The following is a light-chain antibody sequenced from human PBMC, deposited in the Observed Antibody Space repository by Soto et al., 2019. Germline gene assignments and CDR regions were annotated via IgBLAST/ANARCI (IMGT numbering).Light chain of an antibody. J-gene: IGKJ1*01. V-gene: IGKV4-1*01. Sequence: DIVMTQSPDSLAVSLGERAAINCKSSQSVLYSSNNKNHLAWYQQKPGKAPKLLIYAASTLQSGVPSRFSGSGSGTDFTLTISCLQSEDFATYYCQQYYSYPRTFGQGTKVDNK. CDR2: AAS. CDR3: QQYYSYPRT. CDR1: QSVLYSSNNKNH.